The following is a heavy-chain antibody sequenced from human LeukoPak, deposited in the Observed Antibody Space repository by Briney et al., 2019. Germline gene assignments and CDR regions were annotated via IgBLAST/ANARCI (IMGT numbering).Heavy chain of an antibody. CDR3: ARRGNSSPHFD. J-gene: IGHJ4*02. Sequence: ASVKVSCKASGYTFTSYDINWVRQATGQGLEWMGWMNPNGGNTGYAQKFQGRVTMTRNTSISTAYMELTSLRSEDTAVYYCARRGNSSPHFDWSQGTLVTVSS. CDR2: MNPNGGNT. D-gene: IGHD6-13*01. V-gene: IGHV1-8*01. CDR1: GYTFTSYD.